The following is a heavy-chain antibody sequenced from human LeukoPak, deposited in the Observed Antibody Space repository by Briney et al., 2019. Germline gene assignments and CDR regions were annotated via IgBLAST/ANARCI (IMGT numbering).Heavy chain of an antibody. V-gene: IGHV4-39*01. CDR2: IYYSGST. D-gene: IGHD4-11*01. Sequence: PSETLSLTCGVSGGSVGSSRHYWAWIRQPPGKGLEWFGSIYYSGSTYYNPSLKSGVTISVHTSSNQFSLSLRSVTAGDTSVYYCARQSRTTREPFDSWGRGAQVIVSS. CDR3: ARQSRTTREPFDS. CDR1: GGSVGSSRHY. J-gene: IGHJ4*02.